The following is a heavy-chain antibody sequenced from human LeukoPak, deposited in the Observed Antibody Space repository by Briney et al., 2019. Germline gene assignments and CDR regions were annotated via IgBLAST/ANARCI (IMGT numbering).Heavy chain of an antibody. V-gene: IGHV3-30*18. CDR1: GFTFSSYG. CDR2: ISYDGSNK. D-gene: IGHD2-15*01. Sequence: PGGSLRLSCAASGFTFSSYGMHWVRQAPGKGLEWVAVISYDGSNKYYADSVKGRFTISRDNSKNTLYLQMNSLRAEDTAVYYCAKDRGSGPLDYWGQGTLVTVSS. CDR3: AKDRGSGPLDY. J-gene: IGHJ4*02.